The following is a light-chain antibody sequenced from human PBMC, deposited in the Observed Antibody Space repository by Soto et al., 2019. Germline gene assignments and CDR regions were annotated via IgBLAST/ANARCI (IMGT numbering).Light chain of an antibody. CDR1: QSISRW. J-gene: IGKJ1*01. Sequence: DIKMTQSPPTLSESVGDRVTNTCRASQSISRWFAWYQQTPGKAPKLLIHDATSLESGVPSRLSGSGSGTEFTLTISSMTPDDFATYYCQQYNSYWTFGQGAKVDIK. V-gene: IGKV1-5*01. CDR2: DAT. CDR3: QQYNSYWT.